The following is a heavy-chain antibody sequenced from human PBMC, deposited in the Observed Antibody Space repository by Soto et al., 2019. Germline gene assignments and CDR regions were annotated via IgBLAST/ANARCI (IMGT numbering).Heavy chain of an antibody. CDR2: ISGSGGST. D-gene: IGHD6-13*01. V-gene: IGHV3-23*01. J-gene: IGHJ6*02. Sequence: EVQLLESGGGLVQPGGSLRLSCAASGFTFSSYAMSWVRQAPGKGLEWVSAISGSGGSTYYADSVKGRFTISRDNSKNTLDLQMNSLRAEDTAVYYCAKDLNPPSSSWEKYYYYYYGMDVWGQGTTVTVSS. CDR3: AKDLNPPSSSWEKYYYYYYGMDV. CDR1: GFTFSSYA.